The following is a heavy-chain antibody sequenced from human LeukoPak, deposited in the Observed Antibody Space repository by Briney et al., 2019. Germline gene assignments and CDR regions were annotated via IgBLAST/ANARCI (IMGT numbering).Heavy chain of an antibody. CDR3: ARGRDEGGPFDY. Sequence: GGPLRLSCAASGFTFSDHYMDWVRQAPGKGLDWVSSINSRSDTIFYAESVRGRFTISRDNVKNSLYLQLNSLRVEDTAIYYCARGRDEGGPFDYWGQGTLVTVSS. CDR2: INSRSDTI. D-gene: IGHD5-24*01. V-gene: IGHV3-21*06. CDR1: GFTFSDHY. J-gene: IGHJ4*02.